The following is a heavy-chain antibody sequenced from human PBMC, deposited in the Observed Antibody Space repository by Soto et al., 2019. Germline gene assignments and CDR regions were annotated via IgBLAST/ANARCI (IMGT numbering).Heavy chain of an antibody. CDR2: IIPLFGTT. CDR1: EGTFNSYV. V-gene: IGHV1-69*06. Sequence: QVKLVQSRAEVKKPGSSVRVSCKASEGTFNSYVVSWVRQAPGQGLQWMGGIIPLFGTTNYAHQLEGRVTITADTSTTTAYMELSGLRPGDTAVYYCARGDTIFESSERYYHYGLDVWDQGTTVIVSS. J-gene: IGHJ6*02. CDR3: ARGDTIFESSERYYHYGLDV. D-gene: IGHD3-3*01.